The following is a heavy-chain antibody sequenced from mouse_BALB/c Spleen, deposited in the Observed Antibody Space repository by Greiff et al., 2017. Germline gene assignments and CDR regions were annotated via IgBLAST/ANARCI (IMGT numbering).Heavy chain of an antibody. CDR3: TRTGDGYYAWFAY. D-gene: IGHD2-3*01. J-gene: IGHJ3*01. CDR1: GYTFTSYW. V-gene: IGHV1-5*01. Sequence: VQLQQSGAELVRPGTSVKMSCKASGYTFTSYWMHWVKQRPGQGLEWIGAIYPGNSDTSYNQKFKGKAKLTAVTSTSTAYMELSSLTNEDSAVYYCTRTGDGYYAWFAYWGQGTLVTVSA. CDR2: IYPGNSDT.